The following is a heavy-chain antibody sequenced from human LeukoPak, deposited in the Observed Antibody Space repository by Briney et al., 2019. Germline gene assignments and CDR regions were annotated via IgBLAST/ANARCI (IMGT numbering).Heavy chain of an antibody. V-gene: IGHV1-69*13. Sequence: ASVNVSCKASGGTFSSYVISWVRQAPGQGLEWMGRIIPILGAPNYAQTFQGRVTITADESTGTAYMELRSLRSEDTAVYYCARGALTPGPIAVETTHFDYWGQGTPVAVSS. J-gene: IGHJ4*02. CDR2: IIPILGAP. CDR3: ARGALTPGPIAVETTHFDY. CDR1: GGTFSSYV. D-gene: IGHD6-19*01.